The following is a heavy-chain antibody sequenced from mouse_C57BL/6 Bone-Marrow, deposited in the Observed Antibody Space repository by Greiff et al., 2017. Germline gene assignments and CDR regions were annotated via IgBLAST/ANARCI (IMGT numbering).Heavy chain of an antibody. J-gene: IGHJ2*01. CDR2: IDPSDSYT. CDR3: AREDYDGFDY. D-gene: IGHD2-3*01. V-gene: IGHV1-69*01. CDR1: GYTFTSYW. Sequence: QVQLQQPGAELVMPGASVKLSCKASGYTFTSYWMHWVKQRPGQGLEWIGGIDPSDSYTNYNQKFKGKSTLTVDKSSSTAYMQLSSLTSEDSAVYYCAREDYDGFDYWGQGTTLTVSS.